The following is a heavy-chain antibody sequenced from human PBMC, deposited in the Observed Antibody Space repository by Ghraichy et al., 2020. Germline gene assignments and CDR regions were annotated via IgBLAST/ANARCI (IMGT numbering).Heavy chain of an antibody. CDR2: IKQDGSEK. J-gene: IGHJ4*02. CDR3: ARDLHDILTGYYSEYYFDY. CDR1: GFTFSSYW. D-gene: IGHD3-9*01. Sequence: GGSLRLSCAASGFTFSSYWMSWVRQAPGKGLEWVANIKQDGSEKYYVDSVKGRFTISRDNAKNSLYLQMNSLRAEDTAVYYCARDLHDILTGYYSEYYFDYWGQGTLVTVSS. V-gene: IGHV3-7*01.